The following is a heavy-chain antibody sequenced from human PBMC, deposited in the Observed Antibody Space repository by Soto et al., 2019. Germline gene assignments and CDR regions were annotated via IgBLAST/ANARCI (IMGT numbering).Heavy chain of an antibody. V-gene: IGHV4-4*02. CDR3: AKGVSTYYGLDV. J-gene: IGHJ6*02. CDR2: IFHSGTT. Sequence: SETLSLTCAVSGGSISSFNWWSWVRQPPGRGLEWIGEIFHSGTTNYSPSLKSRVTISLDKSTNQFSLKLSSVTAADTAVYYCAKGVSTYYGLDVWGQGTTVTVAS. CDR1: GGSISSFNW.